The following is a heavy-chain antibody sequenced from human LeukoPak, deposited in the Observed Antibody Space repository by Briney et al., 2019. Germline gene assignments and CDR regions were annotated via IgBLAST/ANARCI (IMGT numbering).Heavy chain of an antibody. CDR1: GGSISSGGYS. CDR3: ARGGDIVATHFDY. J-gene: IGHJ4*02. V-gene: IGHV4-30-2*01. Sequence: SETLSLTCAVSGGSISSGGYSWSWIRQPPGKGLEWIGYTYHSGSTYYNPSLKSRVSISVDRSKNQFSLKLSSVTAADTAVYYCARGGDIVATHFDYWGQGTLVTVSS. D-gene: IGHD5-12*01. CDR2: TYHSGST.